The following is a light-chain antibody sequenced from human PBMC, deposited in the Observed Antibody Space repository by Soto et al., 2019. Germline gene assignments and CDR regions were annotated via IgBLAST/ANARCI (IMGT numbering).Light chain of an antibody. Sequence: DIPMTQSPSSLYASVGDRVTITCRASQSISNYLNWYQQKPGKAPKLLIYAASSLQSGVPSRFSGGGSGTDFILSISSLQPEDFASYYCQQSYSAPHTFAQGTKLGIK. V-gene: IGKV1-39*01. CDR3: QQSYSAPHT. CDR1: QSISNY. J-gene: IGKJ2*01. CDR2: AAS.